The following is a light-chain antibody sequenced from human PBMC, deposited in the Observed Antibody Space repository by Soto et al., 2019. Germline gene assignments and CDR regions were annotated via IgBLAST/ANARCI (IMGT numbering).Light chain of an antibody. CDR3: QHYDSSPVT. CDR1: QSVGSSY. Sequence: IVLTQSAGTLSLTQGERATLSFRASQSVGSSYLAWYQQKPGQAPRLLIYGASSRAIGIPDRFSGSGSGTDFTLTISRLEPEDFAVYYCQHYDSSPVTFGGGTNVDIK. CDR2: GAS. V-gene: IGKV3-20*01. J-gene: IGKJ4*01.